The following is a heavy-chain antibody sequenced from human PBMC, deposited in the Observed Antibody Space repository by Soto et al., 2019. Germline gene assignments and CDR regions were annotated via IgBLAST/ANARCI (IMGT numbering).Heavy chain of an antibody. J-gene: IGHJ3*02. V-gene: IGHV4-31*03. CDR2: IYYSGST. CDR3: ARARLRAVYAFDI. D-gene: IGHD5-12*01. CDR1: GGSVSSGAYY. Sequence: SETLSLTCTVSGGSVSSGAYYWTWIRQRPGKGLEWIGYIYYSGSTYYSPSLKSRLSISLDTSKNQFPLRLSSVTAADTAMYYCARARLRAVYAFDIWGQGTMVTVSS.